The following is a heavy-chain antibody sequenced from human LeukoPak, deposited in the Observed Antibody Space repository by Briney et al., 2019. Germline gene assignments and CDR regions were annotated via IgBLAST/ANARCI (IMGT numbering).Heavy chain of an antibody. CDR2: IKQDGSEK. Sequence: SGGSLRLSCAASGFTFSSYWMSWVRQAPGKGLEWVANIKQDGSEKYYVDSVKGRFTISRDNAKNSLYLQMNSLRAEDTAVYYCARAQEWLLPSYYYGMDVWGQGTTVTVSS. V-gene: IGHV3-7*01. CDR1: GFTFSSYW. CDR3: ARAQEWLLPSYYYGMDV. D-gene: IGHD3-3*01. J-gene: IGHJ6*02.